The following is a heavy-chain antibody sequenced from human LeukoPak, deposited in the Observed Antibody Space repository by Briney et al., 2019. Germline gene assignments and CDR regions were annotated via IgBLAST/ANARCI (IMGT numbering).Heavy chain of an antibody. V-gene: IGHV4-34*11. J-gene: IGHJ6*03. CDR2: IYFVGSA. D-gene: IGHD3-3*01. CDR3: ARTSASYYYYMDV. Sequence: PSETLSLTCAVYGGSFSGYYWSWIRQPPGKGLEWIGYIYFVGSADYNPSLKSRVTISLDKSRKQVSLNLNSVTAADTAVYYCARTSASYYYYMDVWGKGTAVTISS. CDR1: GGSFSGYY.